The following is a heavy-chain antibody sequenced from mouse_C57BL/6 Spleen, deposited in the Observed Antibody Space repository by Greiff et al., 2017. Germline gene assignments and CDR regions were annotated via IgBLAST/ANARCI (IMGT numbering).Heavy chain of an antibody. CDR1: GFTFSDYG. CDR3: ARNGNPVGYAMDY. Sequence: EVKLEESGGGLVKPGGSLKLSCAASGFTFSDYGMHWVRQAPEKGLEWVAYISSGSSTIYYADKVKGRFTISRDKAKNTLFLQMTSLRSEDTAMYYCARNGNPVGYAMDYWGQGTSVTVSS. CDR2: ISSGSSTI. D-gene: IGHD2-1*01. V-gene: IGHV5-17*01. J-gene: IGHJ4*01.